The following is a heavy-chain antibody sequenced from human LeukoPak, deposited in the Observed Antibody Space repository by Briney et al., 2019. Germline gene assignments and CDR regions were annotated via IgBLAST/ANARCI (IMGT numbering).Heavy chain of an antibody. CDR1: GGSISSSSYY. CDR3: ARGFSYGSGRIYYFDY. D-gene: IGHD3-10*01. V-gene: IGHV4-39*07. Sequence: PLETLSLTCTVSGGSISSSSYYWGWIRQPPGKGLEWIGSIYYSGSTYYNPSLKSRVTISVDTSKNQFSLKLSSVTAADTAVYYCARGFSYGSGRIYYFDYWGQGTLVTVSS. J-gene: IGHJ4*02. CDR2: IYYSGST.